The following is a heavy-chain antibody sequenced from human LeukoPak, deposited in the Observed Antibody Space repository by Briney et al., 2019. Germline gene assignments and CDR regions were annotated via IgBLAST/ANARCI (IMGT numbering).Heavy chain of an antibody. CDR2: IYYSGST. J-gene: IGHJ5*02. CDR3: ARGHGTAGWFDP. Sequence: SETLSLTCTVSGGSISSSSYYWGWIRQPPGKGLEWIGSIYYSGSTYYNPSLKSRVTISVDTSKNQFSLKLSSVTAADTAVYYCARGHGTAGWFDPWGQGALVTVSS. CDR1: GGSISSSSYY. V-gene: IGHV4-39*07.